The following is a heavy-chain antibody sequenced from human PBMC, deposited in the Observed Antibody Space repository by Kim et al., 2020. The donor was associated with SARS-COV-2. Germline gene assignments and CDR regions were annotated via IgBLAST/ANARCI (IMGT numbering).Heavy chain of an antibody. V-gene: IGHV3-48*02. Sequence: GGSLRLSCATSGFTFSAYDMNWVRLAPGKGLEWLSFITKSSTTICYANSVKGRFTISRDNAKNSLYLQMNSLRDEDSAVYYCVRDRMGGAFDIWGQGTMVTVSS. CDR3: VRDRMGGAFDI. D-gene: IGHD3-16*01. CDR1: GFTFSAYD. J-gene: IGHJ3*02. CDR2: ITKSSTTI.